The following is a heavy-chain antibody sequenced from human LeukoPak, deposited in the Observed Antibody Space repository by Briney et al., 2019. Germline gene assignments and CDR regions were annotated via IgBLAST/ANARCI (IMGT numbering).Heavy chain of an antibody. CDR2: IYSGGST. D-gene: IGHD1-1*01. CDR3: ARVSATYYFDY. Sequence: GGSLRLSCAVSGFTVSSNYMTWVRQAPGKGLEWVSVIYSGGSTYYADSVKGRLTISRDKSNNTLYLQMNSLRAEDTAVYYCARVSATYYFDYWGQGTLVTVSS. CDR1: GFTVSSNY. V-gene: IGHV3-53*01. J-gene: IGHJ4*02.